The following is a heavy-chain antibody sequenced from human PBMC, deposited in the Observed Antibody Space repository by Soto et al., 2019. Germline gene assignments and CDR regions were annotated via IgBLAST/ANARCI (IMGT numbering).Heavy chain of an antibody. Sequence: ASVKVSCKASGYTFTSYAMHWVRQAPGQRLEWMGWINAGNGNTKYSQKFQGRVTITRDTSASTAYMELSSLRSEDTAVYYCASSATLGFLEWLRAAFDIWGQGTMVTVSS. V-gene: IGHV1-3*01. CDR2: INAGNGNT. D-gene: IGHD3-3*01. CDR3: ASSATLGFLEWLRAAFDI. J-gene: IGHJ3*02. CDR1: GYTFTSYA.